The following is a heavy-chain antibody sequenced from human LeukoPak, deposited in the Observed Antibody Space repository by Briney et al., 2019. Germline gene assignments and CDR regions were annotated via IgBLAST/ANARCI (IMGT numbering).Heavy chain of an antibody. CDR3: GREKQDTILHSGAFDI. Sequence: AGGSLRLSCAASGFTFSTYFMHWVRQAPGKGLEWVADIASDGSHTFYVESVKGRFNIYRDNSKNTLYLQKNSLGAEDTAFYFCGREKQDTILHSGAFDIWGQGTMVTGSS. J-gene: IGHJ3*02. CDR1: GFTFSTYF. D-gene: IGHD2-21*01. CDR2: IASDGSHT. V-gene: IGHV3-30-3*01.